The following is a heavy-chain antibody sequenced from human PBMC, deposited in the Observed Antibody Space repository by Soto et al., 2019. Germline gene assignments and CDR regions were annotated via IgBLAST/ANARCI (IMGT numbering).Heavy chain of an antibody. CDR3: ARDYGYSSFWYKWYGDHRYVMAV. V-gene: IGHV4-59*01. D-gene: IGHD1-1*01. CDR1: GGSISSYY. CDR2: IYYSGST. Sequence: SETLSLTCTVSGGSISSYYWSWIRQPPGKGLEWIGYIYYSGSTNYNPSLKSRVTISVDTSKNQFSLKLSSVTAADTAVYYCARDYGYSSFWYKWYGDHRYVMAVPSRGTTVTVSS. J-gene: IGHJ6*02.